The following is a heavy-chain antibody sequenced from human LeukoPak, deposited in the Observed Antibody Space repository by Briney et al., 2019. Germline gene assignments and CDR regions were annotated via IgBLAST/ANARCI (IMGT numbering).Heavy chain of an antibody. CDR2: IYYSGST. J-gene: IGHJ3*02. V-gene: IGHV4-59*01. D-gene: IGHD2-2*01. Sequence: PSETLSLTCTVSGGSISSYYWSWIRQPPGKGLEWIGYIYYSGSTNYNPSLKSRVTISVDTSKNQFSLKLSSVTAADTAVYYCARDRGFENLGYCSSTSCYANAFDIWGQGTMVTVSS. CDR1: GGSISSYY. CDR3: ARDRGFENLGYCSSTSCYANAFDI.